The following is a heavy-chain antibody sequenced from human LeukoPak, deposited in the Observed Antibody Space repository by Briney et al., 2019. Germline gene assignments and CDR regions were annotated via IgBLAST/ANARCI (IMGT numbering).Heavy chain of an antibody. V-gene: IGHV3-21*01. CDR1: GFTFSSYS. CDR2: ISSSSSYI. D-gene: IGHD6-13*01. Sequence: PGGSLRLSCAASGFTFSSYSMNWVRQAPGKGLEWVSSISSSSSYIYYADSVKGRFTISRDNAKNSLYLQMNSLRAEDTAVYYCARDLEVRGGAAAGRPYYYYYAMDVWGQGTTVTVSS. CDR3: ARDLEVRGGAAAGRPYYYYYAMDV. J-gene: IGHJ6*02.